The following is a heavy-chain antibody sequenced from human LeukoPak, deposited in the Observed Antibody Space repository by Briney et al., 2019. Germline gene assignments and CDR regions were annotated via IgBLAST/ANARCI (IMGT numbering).Heavy chain of an antibody. V-gene: IGHV3-21*01. CDR2: ITSTSSYI. CDR3: ASLQPASYSFYYMDV. CDR1: GFTFNSYN. J-gene: IGHJ6*03. Sequence: GGSLRLSCAASGFTFNSYNMSWVRQAPGKGLEWVSSITSTSSYIYYADSVRGRFTISRDNAKNSLSLQMNSLRAEDTAVYYCASLQPASYSFYYMDVWGKGTMVTVSS. D-gene: IGHD6-13*01.